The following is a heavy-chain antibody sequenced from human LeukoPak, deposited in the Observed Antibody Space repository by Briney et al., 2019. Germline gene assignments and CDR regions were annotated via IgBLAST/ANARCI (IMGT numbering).Heavy chain of an antibody. D-gene: IGHD2-15*01. CDR1: GGTFSSYA. CDR3: ACSDYYYFYMDV. Sequence: SVKVSCKASGGTFSSYAISWVRQAPGQGLEWMGGIIPIFGTANYAQKFQGRVTITTDESTSTAYMELSSLRSEDTAVYYCACSDYYYFYMDVWGKGTTVTVSS. J-gene: IGHJ6*03. CDR2: IIPIFGTA. V-gene: IGHV1-69*05.